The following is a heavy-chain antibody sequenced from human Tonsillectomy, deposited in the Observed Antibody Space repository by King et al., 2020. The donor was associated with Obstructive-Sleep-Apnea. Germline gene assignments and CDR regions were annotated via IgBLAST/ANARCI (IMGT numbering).Heavy chain of an antibody. CDR2: IYHSGST. J-gene: IGHJ4*02. D-gene: IGHD1-14*01. CDR1: GYSISSGYY. CDR3: ARDRAEFTDY. Sequence: VQLQESGPGLVKPSETLSLTCTVSGYSISSGYYLGWIRQPPGKGLEWIGSIYHSGSTYYNPSLKSRVTISVDTSKNQFSLKLSSVTAADTAVYYCARDRAEFTDYWGQGTLVTVSS. V-gene: IGHV4-38-2*02.